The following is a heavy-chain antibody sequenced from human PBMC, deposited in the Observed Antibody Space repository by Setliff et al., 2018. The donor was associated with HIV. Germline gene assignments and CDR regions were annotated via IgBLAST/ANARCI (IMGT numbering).Heavy chain of an antibody. D-gene: IGHD6-19*01. CDR1: GASISSHY. J-gene: IGHJ4*02. V-gene: IGHV4-59*08. CDR2: VDFRGNS. CDR3: AYSGWYRGPLDY. Sequence: SETLSLTCTLSGASISSHYWSWIRQAPGKGLEWVGSVDFRGNSSANPSLKSRLMISVDTSKNRLSLNLRSVTAADTAIYYCAYSGWYRGPLDYWGQGALVTVSS.